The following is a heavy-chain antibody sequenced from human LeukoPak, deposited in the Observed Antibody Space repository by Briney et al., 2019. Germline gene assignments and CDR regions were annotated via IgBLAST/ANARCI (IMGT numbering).Heavy chain of an antibody. CDR2: IKQDGSGE. CDR1: GFTFSSYW. J-gene: IGHJ4*02. D-gene: IGHD6-13*01. V-gene: IGHV3-7*01. Sequence: GGSLRLSCAASGFTFSSYWMSWVRQAPGKGLEWVANIKQDGSGEYFVDSVKGRFTISRDNAKNSLYLHMNSLRAEDTAVYYCVRDGNGPHLVPFHYWGQRTLVTVSS. CDR3: VRDGNGPHLVPFHY.